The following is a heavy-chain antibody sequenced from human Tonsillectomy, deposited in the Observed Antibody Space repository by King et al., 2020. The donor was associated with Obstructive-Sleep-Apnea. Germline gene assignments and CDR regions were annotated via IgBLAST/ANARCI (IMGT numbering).Heavy chain of an antibody. CDR2: INTRGTT. J-gene: IGHJ4*02. CDR1: GFTFSSYG. D-gene: IGHD3-10*01. CDR3: AKEGGGSGVYWVDS. V-gene: IGHV3-23*04. Sequence: EVQLVESGGGMVQPGGSLRLSCAASGFTFSSYGISWVRQAPGKGLEWVSAINTRGTTFYAGSVRGRSTISKDNSKYTVNLQVNSLRAEDTALYYCAKEGGGSGVYWVDSWGQGTLVTVSS.